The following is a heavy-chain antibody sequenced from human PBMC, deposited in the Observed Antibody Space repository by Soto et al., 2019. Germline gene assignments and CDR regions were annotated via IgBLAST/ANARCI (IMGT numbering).Heavy chain of an antibody. CDR3: ARGHPFYYYYGMDV. CDR1: GFTFSSYW. Sequence: EVQLVESGGGLVQPGGSLRLSCAASGFTFSSYWMSWVRQAPGKGLEWVANIKQDGSEKYYMDSVKGRFTISRDNAKNSLYLQMNSLRAEDTAVYYCARGHPFYYYYGMDVWGQGTTVTVSS. V-gene: IGHV3-7*01. CDR2: IKQDGSEK. J-gene: IGHJ6*02.